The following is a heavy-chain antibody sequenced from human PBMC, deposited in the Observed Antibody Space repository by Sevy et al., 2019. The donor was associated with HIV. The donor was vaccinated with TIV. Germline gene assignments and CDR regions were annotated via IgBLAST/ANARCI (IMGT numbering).Heavy chain of an antibody. CDR1: GFTFSSYG. J-gene: IGHJ6*02. CDR3: AKGGNPLNYDFWSGYYTPNYYYYGMDV. CDR2: IRYDGSNK. V-gene: IGHV3-30*02. D-gene: IGHD3-3*01. Sequence: GGSLRLSCAASGFTFSSYGMHWVRQAPGKGLEWVAFIRYDGSNKYYADSVKGRFTISRDNSKNTLYLQMNSLRAEDTAVYYCAKGGNPLNYDFWSGYYTPNYYYYGMDVWGQGTTVTVSS.